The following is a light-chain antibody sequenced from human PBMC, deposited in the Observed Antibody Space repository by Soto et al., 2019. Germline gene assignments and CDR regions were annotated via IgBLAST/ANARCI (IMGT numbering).Light chain of an antibody. CDR3: HQYDTIVQT. V-gene: IGKV3-20*01. Sequence: EIVLTQSPATLSLSPGEIATLSCRASQSVRNSLLAWYQQKPGQPPRLLIYDASTRATATPERFSGSGSGTDFTLTISRLEPEDFAVYYCHQYDTIVQTFGQGTKV. J-gene: IGKJ1*01. CDR2: DAS. CDR1: QSVRNSL.